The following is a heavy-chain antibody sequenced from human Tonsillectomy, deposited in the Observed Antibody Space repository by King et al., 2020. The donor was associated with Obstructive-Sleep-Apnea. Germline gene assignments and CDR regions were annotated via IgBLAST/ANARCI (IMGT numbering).Heavy chain of an antibody. CDR1: GYSISSNYC. J-gene: IGHJ4*02. D-gene: IGHD3-22*01. Sequence: VQLQESGPGLVKPSETLSLTCSVSGYSISSNYCWGWIRQPPGKGLGWIGRIFHSGGTYYPPSPKSRVTISLDTSKNQFSLKLSSVTAADTAVYYCARKSGYHYPFDYWGQGTLVTVSS. CDR3: ARKSGYHYPFDY. V-gene: IGHV4-38-2*01. CDR2: IFHSGGT.